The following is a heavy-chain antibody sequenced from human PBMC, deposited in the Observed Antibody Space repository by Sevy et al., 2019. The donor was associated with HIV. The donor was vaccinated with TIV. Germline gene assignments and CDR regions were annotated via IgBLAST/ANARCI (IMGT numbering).Heavy chain of an antibody. D-gene: IGHD6-13*01. J-gene: IGHJ4*02. V-gene: IGHV3-30*18. CDR3: VKSIASAGYHFDY. CDR1: GFTFSNYG. CDR2: LSHDGSEK. Sequence: GGYLRLSCAASGFTFSNYGMHWVRQAPGKGLDWVAILSHDGSEKKFADSVKGRFTISRDNSKNTLYLQMNSLRAEDTALYYCVKSIASAGYHFDYWGLGTMVTVSS.